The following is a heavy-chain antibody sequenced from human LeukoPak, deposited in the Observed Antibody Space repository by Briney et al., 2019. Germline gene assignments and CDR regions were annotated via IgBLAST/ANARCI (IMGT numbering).Heavy chain of an antibody. Sequence: GASVKVSCKASGYTFTSYGISWVRQAPGQGLEWMGWISAYNGNTNYAQKLQGRVTMTTDTSTSTAYVELRSLRSDDTAVYYCASIAVAGTSALDYWGQGTLVTVSS. J-gene: IGHJ4*02. V-gene: IGHV1-18*04. D-gene: IGHD6-19*01. CDR2: ISAYNGNT. CDR1: GYTFTSYG. CDR3: ASIAVAGTSALDY.